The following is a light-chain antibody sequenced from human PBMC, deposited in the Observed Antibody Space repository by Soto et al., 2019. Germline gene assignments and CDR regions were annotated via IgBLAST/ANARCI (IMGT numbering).Light chain of an antibody. CDR3: CSYAGSYTLV. CDR2: DVS. Sequence: QSALTQPRSVSGSPGQSVTISCTGTSSDVGGYNYVSWYQQHPGKAPKLMIYDVSKRPSGGPDRFSGSKSGNTASLTISGLQAEDEADYYCCSYAGSYTLVFGGGTKVTVL. J-gene: IGLJ2*01. CDR1: SSDVGGYNY. V-gene: IGLV2-11*01.